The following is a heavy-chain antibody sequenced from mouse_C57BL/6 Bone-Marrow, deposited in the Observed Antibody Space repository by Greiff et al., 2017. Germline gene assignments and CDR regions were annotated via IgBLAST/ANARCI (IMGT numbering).Heavy chain of an antibody. D-gene: IGHD1-1*02. Sequence: EVQLQQSGAELVRPGASVKLSCTASGFNIKDDYMHWVKQRPDQGLEWIGWIDPENGDTEYASKFQGKATIPADTSSNTAYLQLSSLTSEDTAVYYCTTKGGWYFDVWGTGTTVTVSS. CDR2: IDPENGDT. CDR1: GFNIKDDY. J-gene: IGHJ1*03. V-gene: IGHV14-4*01. CDR3: TTKGGWYFDV.